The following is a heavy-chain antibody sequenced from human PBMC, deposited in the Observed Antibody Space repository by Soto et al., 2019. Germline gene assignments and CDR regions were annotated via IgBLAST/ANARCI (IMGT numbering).Heavy chain of an antibody. CDR1: GFTLSSYA. J-gene: IGHJ4*02. D-gene: IGHD2-15*01. Sequence: GGSLRLSCAASGFTLSSYAMSWVRQAPGKGLEWVSAISGGGGGTYYADSVKGRFTISRDNSRNTLHLQMNSLRAEDTAVYYCARDGYCSGGSCYSVPVFDYWGQGTLVTVSS. CDR2: ISGGGGGT. CDR3: ARDGYCSGGSCYSVPVFDY. V-gene: IGHV3-23*01.